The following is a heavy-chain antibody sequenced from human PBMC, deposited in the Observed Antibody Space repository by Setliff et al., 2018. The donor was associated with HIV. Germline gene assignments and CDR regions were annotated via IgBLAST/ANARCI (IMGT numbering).Heavy chain of an antibody. CDR1: GYTFRSYG. CDR2: ISTYNGNT. Sequence: ASVKVSCKASGYTFRSYGISWVRQAPGQGLEWMGWISTYNGNTNYAQKVQGRVTMTTDTSTSTAYMELRSLRSDDTAVYYCARDFVEGIAVTDWFDPWGQGTLVTVSS. CDR3: ARDFVEGIAVTDWFDP. V-gene: IGHV1-18*01. J-gene: IGHJ5*02. D-gene: IGHD6-19*01.